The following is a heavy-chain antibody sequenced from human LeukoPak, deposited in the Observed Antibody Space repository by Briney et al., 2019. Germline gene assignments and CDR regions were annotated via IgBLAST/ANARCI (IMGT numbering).Heavy chain of an antibody. V-gene: IGHV4-39*07. J-gene: IGHJ6*03. Sequence: NPSETLSLTCTVSGGSISSSSYYWGWIRQPPGKGLEWIGSIYYSGSTYYNPSLKSRVTISVDTSKNQFSLKLSSVTAADTAVYYCARGPSGSYYYYYYYMDVWGKGTTVTVSS. CDR1: GGSISSSSYY. CDR3: ARGPSGSYYYYYYYMDV. CDR2: IYYSGST. D-gene: IGHD1-26*01.